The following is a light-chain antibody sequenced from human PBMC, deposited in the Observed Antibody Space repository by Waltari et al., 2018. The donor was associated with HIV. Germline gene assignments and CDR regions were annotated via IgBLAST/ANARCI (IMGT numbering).Light chain of an antibody. CDR3: AAWGDSLTSFV. J-gene: IGLJ1*01. V-gene: IGLV1-47*01. Sequence: QSVLTQPPSASETPGQRVTISCSGTSSNIGSLYVSWYQHLPGTAPKLLIYRNNQRPSGVPDRFSGSKSGTSASLAISGLRSEDEADYYCAAWGDSLTSFVFGTGTKVTVL. CDR1: SSNIGSLY. CDR2: RNN.